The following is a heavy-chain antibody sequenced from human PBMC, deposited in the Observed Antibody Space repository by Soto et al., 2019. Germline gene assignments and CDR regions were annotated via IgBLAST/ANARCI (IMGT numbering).Heavy chain of an antibody. CDR3: ARTGYSYGRNFDY. D-gene: IGHD5-18*01. J-gene: IGHJ4*02. Sequence: LGESLKISCKGSGYSFTSYWIGWVRQMPGKGLEWMGIIYPGDSDTRYSPSFQGQVTISADKSISTAYLQWSSLKASDTATYYCARTGYSYGRNFDYWGKGTLVTVAS. CDR1: GYSFTSYW. V-gene: IGHV5-51*01. CDR2: IYPGDSDT.